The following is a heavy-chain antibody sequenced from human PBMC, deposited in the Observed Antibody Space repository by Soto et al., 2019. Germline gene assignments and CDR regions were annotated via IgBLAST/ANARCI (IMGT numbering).Heavy chain of an antibody. CDR3: ATEPYYYGSASYHTYPYYYYYGMEV. CDR1: GYSFTSYW. Sequence: PGESLKISCKGSGYSFTSYWISWVRQMPGKGLEWMGRIDPSDSYTNYSPSFQGHVTISADKSISTAYLQWSSLKASDTAMYYCATEPYYYGSASYHTYPYYYYYGMEVWGQGTTVTVSS. D-gene: IGHD3-10*01. CDR2: IDPSDSYT. V-gene: IGHV5-10-1*01. J-gene: IGHJ6*02.